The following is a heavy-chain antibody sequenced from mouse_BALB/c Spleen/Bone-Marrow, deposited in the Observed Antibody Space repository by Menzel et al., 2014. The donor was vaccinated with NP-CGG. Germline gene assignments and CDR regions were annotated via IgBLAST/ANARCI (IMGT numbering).Heavy chain of an antibody. CDR3: AGNYWYFDV. CDR2: IGYSGST. Sequence: EVQLQESGPGLVKPSQSLSLTCTVTGYSITSDYAWNWIRQFPGKKLEWMGYIGYSGSTSYNPSLKSRISITRDTSKNQFFLQLNSVTTEDTATYYCAGNYWYFDVWGAGTTVTVSS. V-gene: IGHV3-2*02. D-gene: IGHD2-1*01. CDR1: GYSITSDYA. J-gene: IGHJ1*01.